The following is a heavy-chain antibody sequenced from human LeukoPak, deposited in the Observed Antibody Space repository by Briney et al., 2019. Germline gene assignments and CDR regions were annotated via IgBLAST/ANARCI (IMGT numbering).Heavy chain of an antibody. CDR3: AREKSTVIRKLLGY. CDR1: GYTFTSYG. Sequence: ASVKVSCKASGYTFTSYGISWVRQAPGQGLEWMGWISAYNGNTNYAQKPQGRVTMTTDTSTSTAYMELGSLRSDDTAVYYCAREKSTVIRKLLGYWGQGTLVTVSS. D-gene: IGHD4-11*01. V-gene: IGHV1-18*01. CDR2: ISAYNGNT. J-gene: IGHJ4*02.